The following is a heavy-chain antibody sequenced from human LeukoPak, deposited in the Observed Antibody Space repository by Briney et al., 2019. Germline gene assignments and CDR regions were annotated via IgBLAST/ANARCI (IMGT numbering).Heavy chain of an antibody. CDR2: ISGSGDGT. J-gene: IGHJ4*02. Sequence: PGGSLRLSCAASGFTFSSYAMSWVRQAPGKGLEWVSSISGSGDGTYYADSVKGRFTISRDNSKNTLYLQMNSLRAEDTAVYYCAKQNFIAVAGTYSDYWGQGTLVTVSS. CDR1: GFTFSSYA. CDR3: AKQNFIAVAGTYSDY. V-gene: IGHV3-23*01. D-gene: IGHD6-19*01.